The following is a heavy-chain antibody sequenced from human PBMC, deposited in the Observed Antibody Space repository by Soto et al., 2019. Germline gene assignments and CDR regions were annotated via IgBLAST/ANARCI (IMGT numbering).Heavy chain of an antibody. D-gene: IGHD3-16*02. CDR1: GFTFSSYA. Sequence: LRLSCAASGFTFSSYAMHWVRQAPGKGLEWVGNIKHDTSEAHYADSVKGRFTITRDNIKNFLFLQMNGLRSDDTASYYCARDGLLFSGPYRPSRFDYWGLGTLVTVSS. CDR2: IKHDTSEA. J-gene: IGHJ4*02. V-gene: IGHV3-7*03. CDR3: ARDGLLFSGPYRPSRFDY.